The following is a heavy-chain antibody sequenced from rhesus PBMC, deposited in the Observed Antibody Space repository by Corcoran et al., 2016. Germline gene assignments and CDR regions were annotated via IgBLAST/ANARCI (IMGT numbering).Heavy chain of an antibody. V-gene: IGHV5-20*01. CDR3: AKGGVAAAGSYFDY. J-gene: IGHJ4*01. CDR1: GYSVTSYW. D-gene: IGHD6-25*01. Sequence: EGQLVQSGAEVKRPGESPKIACKTSGYSVTSYWISWVRQSPGKGLEWMGALDPSDSGTRYNPPFQGMVTIAGAKSISTGCLQWSGLKASDTATYYCAKGGVAAAGSYFDYWGQGVLVTVSS. CDR2: LDPSDSGT.